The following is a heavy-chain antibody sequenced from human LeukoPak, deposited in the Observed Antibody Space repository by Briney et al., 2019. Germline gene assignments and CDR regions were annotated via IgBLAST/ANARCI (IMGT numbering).Heavy chain of an antibody. J-gene: IGHJ5*02. CDR3: APGRSRNFNWFDP. CDR2: IYYSGST. Sequence: PSETLSLTCTVSGGSISSSSYYWGWIRQPPGKGLEWIGSIYYSGSTYYNPSLKSRVTISVDTSKNQFSLKLSSVTAADTAVYYCAPGRSRNFNWFDPWGQGTLVTVSS. CDR1: GGSISSSSYY. V-gene: IGHV4-39*01. D-gene: IGHD1-7*01.